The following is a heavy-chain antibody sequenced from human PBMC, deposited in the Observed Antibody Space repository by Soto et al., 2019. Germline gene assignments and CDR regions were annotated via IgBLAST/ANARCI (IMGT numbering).Heavy chain of an antibody. D-gene: IGHD5-12*01. CDR2: ISYDGSNK. Sequence: QVQLVESGGGVVQPGRSLRLSCAASGFTFSSYAMHWVRQAPGKGLEWVAVISYDGSNKYYADSVKGRFTISRDNSKNTLYLQMNSLRAEDTAVYYGAGVRVSGYDWAAFDIWGQGTMVTVSS. V-gene: IGHV3-30-3*01. CDR3: AGVRVSGYDWAAFDI. J-gene: IGHJ3*02. CDR1: GFTFSSYA.